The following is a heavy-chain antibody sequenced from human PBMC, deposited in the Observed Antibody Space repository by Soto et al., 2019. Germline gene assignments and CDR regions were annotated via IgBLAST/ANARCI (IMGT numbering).Heavy chain of an antibody. CDR2: ISSSSSTI. CDR3: SRAADYVNWFGP. J-gene: IGHJ5*02. D-gene: IGHD4-17*01. Sequence: EVQLVESGGGLVQPGGSLRLSCAASGFTFSSYSMNWVRQAPGKGLEWVSYISSSSSTIYYADSVKGRFTISRDNPKNALYLHMNSLRAEDTAVYYCSRAADYVNWFGPCGQGTLVTVSS. CDR1: GFTFSSYS. V-gene: IGHV3-48*01.